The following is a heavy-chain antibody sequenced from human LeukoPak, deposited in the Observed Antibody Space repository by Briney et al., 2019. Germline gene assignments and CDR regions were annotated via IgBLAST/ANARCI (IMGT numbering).Heavy chain of an antibody. D-gene: IGHD3-22*01. CDR2: SDPEDGER. CDR3: ARGFGPEYYYDSSGPRGYYGMDV. Sequence: ASVKVSCKVSGKTLSDLSIHWLRQPPGKGLEWLGGSDPEDGERIYAQMFQGRVTMTEDTSIDTAYMELSSLRSEDTAVYYCARGFGPEYYYDSSGPRGYYGMDVWGQGTTVTVSS. V-gene: IGHV1-24*01. CDR1: GKTLSDLS. J-gene: IGHJ6*02.